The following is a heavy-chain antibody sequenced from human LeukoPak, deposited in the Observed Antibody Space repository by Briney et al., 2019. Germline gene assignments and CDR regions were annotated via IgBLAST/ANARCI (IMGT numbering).Heavy chain of an antibody. D-gene: IGHD3-22*01. V-gene: IGHV3-48*03. CDR1: GFTFSSYE. CDR3: ARGGFTTRGFDY. CDR2: ISSSGSTI. Sequence: GGSLRLSCAASGFTFSSYEMNWVRQAPGKGLEWVSYISSSGSTIYYADSVKGRFTISRDNAKNSLYLQMNSLRAEDTAVYYCARGGFTTRGFDYWGQGTLVTVSS. J-gene: IGHJ4*02.